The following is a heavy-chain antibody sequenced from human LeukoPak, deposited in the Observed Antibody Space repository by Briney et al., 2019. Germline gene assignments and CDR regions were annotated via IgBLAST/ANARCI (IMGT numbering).Heavy chain of an antibody. CDR2: ISDSGGTT. V-gene: IGHV3-23*01. Sequence: GGSLRLSCAASGFTFGSYAMSWVRQAPGKGLEWVSTISDSGGTTYFADSVKGRSTISRDNSKNTLYLQLNSLRAEDTALYYCAKEPTPGGAFYFDSWGQGTLVTVSS. D-gene: IGHD3-10*01. CDR1: GFTFGSYA. CDR3: AKEPTPGGAFYFDS. J-gene: IGHJ4*02.